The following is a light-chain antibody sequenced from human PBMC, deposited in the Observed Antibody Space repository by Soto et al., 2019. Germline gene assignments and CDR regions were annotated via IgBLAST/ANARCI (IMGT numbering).Light chain of an antibody. V-gene: IGKV3-20*01. J-gene: IGKJ1*01. Sequence: EILLTQSPGTLSLSPGERATLSCRASQSVSSSILAWYQQKPGQAPRLLIYAASSRATGIPDRFSGGGSGTDFTLTISRLEPEDFAVYYCQHYGSSRWTFGQGTKVEIK. CDR2: AAS. CDR1: QSVSSSI. CDR3: QHYGSSRWT.